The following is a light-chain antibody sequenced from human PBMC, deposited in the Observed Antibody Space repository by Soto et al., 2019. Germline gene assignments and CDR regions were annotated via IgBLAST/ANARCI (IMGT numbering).Light chain of an antibody. Sequence: IRMTQSPSTQSASIGDRVIMTFRASQSIINWLAWYQQKPGRAPEFLIYKASSLESGVPSRFSGSGSGTEFTLTISSLQPDDFATYYCQQYKSYPWTFGQGTKVDIK. CDR3: QQYKSYPWT. CDR2: KAS. CDR1: QSIINW. J-gene: IGKJ1*01. V-gene: IGKV1-5*03.